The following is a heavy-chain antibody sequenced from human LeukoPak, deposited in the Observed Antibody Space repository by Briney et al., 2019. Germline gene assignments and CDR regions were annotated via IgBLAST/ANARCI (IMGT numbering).Heavy chain of an antibody. V-gene: IGHV4-61*08. CDR3: ARGGNYGDYDGYFDY. Sequence: SQTLSLTCTVSGGSISSGGYYWSWIRQPPGKGLEWIGYIYYSGSTNYNPSLRSRVTISVDTSKNQFSLKLSSVTAADTAVYYCARGGNYGDYDGYFDYWGQGTLVTVSS. D-gene: IGHD4-17*01. CDR1: GGSISSGGYY. J-gene: IGHJ4*02. CDR2: IYYSGST.